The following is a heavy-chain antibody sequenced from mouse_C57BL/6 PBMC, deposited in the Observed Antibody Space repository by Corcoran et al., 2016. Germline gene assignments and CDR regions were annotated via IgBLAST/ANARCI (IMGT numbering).Heavy chain of an antibody. V-gene: IGHV1-18*01. CDR2: INPNNGGT. D-gene: IGHD1-1*01. Sequence: EVQLQQSGPELVKPGASVKIPCKASGYTFTDYNMDWVKPSHGNSLEWIGDINPNNGGTIYNQKFKGKATLNVDKYYNTSYRERRRLKSEDTAVDYCARSWHDYGSSYGDYAMDYWGQGTSVTVSS. CDR3: ARSWHDYGSSYGDYAMDY. J-gene: IGHJ4*01. CDR1: GYTFTDYN.